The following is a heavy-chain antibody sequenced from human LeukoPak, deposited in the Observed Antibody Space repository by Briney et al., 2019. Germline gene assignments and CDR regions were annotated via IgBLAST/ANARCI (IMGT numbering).Heavy chain of an antibody. V-gene: IGHV4-38-2*02. D-gene: IGHD6-13*01. Sequence: SETLSLTCTVSGYSISTGYYWGWIRQPPGKGLQWIGSIYRTGSTYYNPSLKSRVTISVDTSKNQFSLKLSSVTAADTAVYYCARIGRAAAGKNYYYYMDVWGKGTTVTISS. J-gene: IGHJ6*03. CDR2: IYRTGST. CDR3: ARIGRAAAGKNYYYYMDV. CDR1: GYSISTGYY.